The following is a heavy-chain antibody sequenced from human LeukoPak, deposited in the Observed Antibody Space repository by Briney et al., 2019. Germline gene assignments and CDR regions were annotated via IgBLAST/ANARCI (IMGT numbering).Heavy chain of an antibody. J-gene: IGHJ6*03. CDR1: GGSFSGYY. CDR2: INHSGST. CDR3: ARRPTLAAGHYYYMDV. Sequence: SETLSLTCAVYGGSFSGYYWSWIRQPPGKGLEWIGEINHSGSTNYNPSLTSRVTISVDTSKHQFSLRLSSVTAADTAVYYCARRPTLAAGHYYYMDVWGKGTTVIVSS. V-gene: IGHV4-34*01.